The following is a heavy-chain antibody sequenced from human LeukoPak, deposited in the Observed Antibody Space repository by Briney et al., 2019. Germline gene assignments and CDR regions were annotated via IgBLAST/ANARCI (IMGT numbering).Heavy chain of an antibody. CDR2: IYYSGST. CDR3: ARDRSSGWLDY. D-gene: IGHD6-19*01. CDR1: GGSISRYY. Sequence: SETLSLTCTVSGGSISRYYWSWIRQPPGKGLEWIGYIYYSGSTNYNPSLKSRVTISVDTSKNQFSLKLSSVTAADTAVYYCARDRSSGWLDYWGQGTLVTVSS. J-gene: IGHJ4*02. V-gene: IGHV4-59*01.